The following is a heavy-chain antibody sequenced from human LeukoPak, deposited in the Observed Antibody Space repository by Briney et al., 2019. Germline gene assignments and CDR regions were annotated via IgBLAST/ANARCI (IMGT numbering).Heavy chain of an antibody. Sequence: SETLSLTRAVYGGSFSGYYWSWIRQPPGKGLEWIGEINHSGSTNYNPSLKSRVTISVDTSKNQFSLKLSSVTAADTAVYYCARAGYSSGWYRYWGQGTLVTVSS. J-gene: IGHJ4*02. D-gene: IGHD6-19*01. V-gene: IGHV4-34*01. CDR2: INHSGST. CDR1: GGSFSGYY. CDR3: ARAGYSSGWYRY.